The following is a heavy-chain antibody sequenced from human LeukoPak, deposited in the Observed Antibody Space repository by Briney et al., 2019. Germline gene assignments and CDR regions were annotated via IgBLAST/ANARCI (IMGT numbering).Heavy chain of an antibody. Sequence: GGSLRLSCAASGFTFDDYAMHWVRQAPGKGLEWVAFIRYDGSNKYFADSVKGRFTISRDNSRNTVYLQMNSLRAEDTAVYYCANDLGWIQLNLGRGQGTLVTVSS. CDR2: IRYDGSNK. J-gene: IGHJ4*02. V-gene: IGHV3-30*02. CDR3: ANDLGWIQLNLG. CDR1: GFTFDDYA. D-gene: IGHD5-18*01.